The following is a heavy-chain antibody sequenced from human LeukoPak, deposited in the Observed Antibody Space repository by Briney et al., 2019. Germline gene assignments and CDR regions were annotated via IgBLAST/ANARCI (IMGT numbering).Heavy chain of an antibody. CDR2: IYYSGST. J-gene: IGHJ4*02. CDR3: ARASLKYYFDY. CDR1: GGSISSGDYY. Sequence: SQTLSLTCTVSGGSISSGDYYWSWIRQPPGKGLEWTGYIYYSGSTYYNPSLKSRVTISVDTSKNQFSLKLSSETAADTAVYYCARASLKYYFDYWGQGTLVTVSS. V-gene: IGHV4-30-4*01.